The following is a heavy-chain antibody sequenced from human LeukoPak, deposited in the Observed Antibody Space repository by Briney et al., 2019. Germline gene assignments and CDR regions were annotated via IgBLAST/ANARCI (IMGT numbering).Heavy chain of an antibody. CDR3: ARRWGSGSSPYYYYYYYMDV. V-gene: IGHV1-2*02. D-gene: IGHD3-10*01. J-gene: IGHJ6*03. Sequence: ASVKVSCKASGYTFSDYYMHWVRQAPGQGLEWMGWINPDSGGTKYAQKFQDRVTMTSDTSISTAYMELSRLRSDDTAVYYCARRWGSGSSPYYYYYYYMDVWGKGTTVTISS. CDR1: GYTFSDYY. CDR2: INPDSGGT.